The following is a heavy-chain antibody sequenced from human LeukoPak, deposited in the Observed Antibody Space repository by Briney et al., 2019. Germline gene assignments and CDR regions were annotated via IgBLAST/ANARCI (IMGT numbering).Heavy chain of an antibody. CDR1: GGTFSSYA. D-gene: IGHD4-4*01. CDR2: IIPILGIA. Sequence: SVKVSCKASGGTFSSYAISWVRQAPGQGLEWMGRIIPILGIANYAQKFQGRVTITADKSTSTAYMELSSLRSEDTAVYYCASPLYSNAGPFDYWGQGTLVTVSS. V-gene: IGHV1-69*04. CDR3: ASPLYSNAGPFDY. J-gene: IGHJ4*02.